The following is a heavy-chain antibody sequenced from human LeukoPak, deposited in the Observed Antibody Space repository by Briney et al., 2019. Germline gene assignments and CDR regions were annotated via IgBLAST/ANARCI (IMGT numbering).Heavy chain of an antibody. V-gene: IGHV4-38-2*01. Sequence: PSETLSLTCAVSGYSISSGYYWGWIRQPPGKGLEWIGSIYHSGSTYYNPSLKSRVTISVDTSKNQFSLKLSSVTAADTAVYYCARQSTGINFGYWGQGTLVTVSS. CDR2: IYHSGST. D-gene: IGHD6-13*01. CDR1: GYSISSGYY. CDR3: ARQSTGINFGY. J-gene: IGHJ4*02.